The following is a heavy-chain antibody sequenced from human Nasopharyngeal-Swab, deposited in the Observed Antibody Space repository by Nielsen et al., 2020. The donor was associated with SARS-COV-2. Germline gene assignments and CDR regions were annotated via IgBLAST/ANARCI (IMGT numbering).Heavy chain of an antibody. D-gene: IGHD3-22*01. Sequence: WIRQPPGKGLEWIGYIYHSGSTNYNPSLKSRVTISVDTSKNQFSLKLSSVTAADTAVYYCARDGYDSSGYYLSAFDIWGQGTMVTVSS. V-gene: IGHV4-59*01. CDR3: ARDGYDSSGYYLSAFDI. J-gene: IGHJ3*02. CDR2: IYHSGST.